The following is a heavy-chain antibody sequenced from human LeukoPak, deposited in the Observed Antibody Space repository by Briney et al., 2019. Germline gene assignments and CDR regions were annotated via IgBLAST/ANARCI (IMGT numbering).Heavy chain of an antibody. CDR2: INHSGST. Sequence: SETLSLTCAVYGGSFSGYYWSWIRQPPGKGLEWIGEINHSGSTNYNPSLKSRVTISVDTSKNQFSLKLSSVTAADTAVYYCARGFPIVDYWGQGTLVTVSS. CDR1: GGSFSGYY. V-gene: IGHV4-34*01. J-gene: IGHJ4*02. CDR3: ARGFPIVDY.